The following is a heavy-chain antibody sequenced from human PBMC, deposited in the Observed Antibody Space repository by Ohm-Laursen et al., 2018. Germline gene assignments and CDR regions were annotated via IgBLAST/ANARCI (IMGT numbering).Heavy chain of an antibody. J-gene: IGHJ3*02. CDR1: GFTFSSYG. V-gene: IGHV3-30*03. CDR3: AREVVVTLVRGREAFDI. CDR2: ISYDGSNK. Sequence: SLRLSCAASGFTFSSYGMHWVRQAPGKGLAWVAVISYDGSNKYYADSVKGRFTISRDNSKNTLYLQMNSLRSDDTAVYYCAREVVVTLVRGREAFDIWGQGTMVTVSS. D-gene: IGHD2-21*02.